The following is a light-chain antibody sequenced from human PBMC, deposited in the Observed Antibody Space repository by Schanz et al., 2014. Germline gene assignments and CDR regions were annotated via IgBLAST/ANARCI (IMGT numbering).Light chain of an antibody. Sequence: DIVVTQSPATLSLSPGERATLSCRSSQNVGTYLAWYQHKPGQAPRLLIYGASSRATRIPDRFSGSGSGTDFTLTISRLEPEDFAVYYCQHYGNSRTFGQGTKLEIK. J-gene: IGKJ1*01. CDR2: GAS. CDR1: QNVGTY. CDR3: QHYGNSRT. V-gene: IGKV3-20*01.